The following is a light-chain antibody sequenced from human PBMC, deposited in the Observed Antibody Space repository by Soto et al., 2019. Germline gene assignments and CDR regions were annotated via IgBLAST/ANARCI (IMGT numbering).Light chain of an antibody. V-gene: IGKV1-39*01. CDR2: AAS. CDR1: QSISSY. CDR3: KQSYSTPRT. J-gene: IGKJ1*01. Sequence: DIQMTQSLSSLSASVGDRVTITCRAIQSISSYLNLYQQKPGKAPKLLSYAASSLQSGVPSRFSGSGSGTAFTCTISSLQHEDFATYYCKQSYSTPRTFGQGTKVEIK.